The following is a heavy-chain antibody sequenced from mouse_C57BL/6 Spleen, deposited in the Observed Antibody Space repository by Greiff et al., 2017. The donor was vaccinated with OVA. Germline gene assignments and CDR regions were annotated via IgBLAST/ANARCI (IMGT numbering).Heavy chain of an antibody. CDR1: GYTFTSYW. CDR2: IYPGNSDT. V-gene: IGHV1-5*01. D-gene: IGHD4-1*01. Sequence: EVQRVESGTVLARPGASVKMSCKTSGYTFTSYWMHWVKQRPGQGLEWIGAIYPGNSDTSYNQKFKGKAKLTAVTSASTAYMELSSLTNEDSAVYYCTRISLVIYAMDYWGQGTSVTVSS. J-gene: IGHJ4*01. CDR3: TRISLVIYAMDY.